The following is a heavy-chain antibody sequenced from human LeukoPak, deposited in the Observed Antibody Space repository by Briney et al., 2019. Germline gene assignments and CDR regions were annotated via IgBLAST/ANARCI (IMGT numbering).Heavy chain of an antibody. V-gene: IGHV3-7*03. CDR3: ARGGGLDV. D-gene: IGHD3-16*01. J-gene: IGHJ6*02. CDR1: GFTFSSYA. CDR2: INHNGNVN. Sequence: GGSLRLSCAASGFTFSSYAMSWVRQAPGKGLEWVASINHNGNVNYYVDSAKGRFTISRDNAKNSLYLQMSNLRAEDTAVYFCARGGGLDVWGQGATVTVSS.